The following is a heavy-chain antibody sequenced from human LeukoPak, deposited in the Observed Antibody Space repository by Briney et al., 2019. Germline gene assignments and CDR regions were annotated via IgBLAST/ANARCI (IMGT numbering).Heavy chain of an antibody. CDR1: GFTFSSYE. D-gene: IGHD6-19*01. CDR2: ISSGSTI. V-gene: IGHV3-48*03. CDR3: ARESIAVAGAPFDY. Sequence: PGGSLRLSCAASGFTFSSYEMNWVRQAPGKGLEWVSYISSGSTIYDADSVKGRFTISRDYAKNSLYLQMNSLRAEDTAVYYCARESIAVAGAPFDYWGQGTLVTVSS. J-gene: IGHJ4*02.